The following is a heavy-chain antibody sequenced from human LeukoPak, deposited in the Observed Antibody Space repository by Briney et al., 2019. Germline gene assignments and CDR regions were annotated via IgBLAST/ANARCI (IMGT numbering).Heavy chain of an antibody. CDR2: IIPIFGTA. Sequence: SVKVSCTASGGTFSSYAISWVRQAPGQGLEWMGGIIPIFGTANYAQKFQGRVTITADKSTSTAYMELSSPRSEDTAVYYCARYGSSTFGGVIDWGQGTLVTVSS. V-gene: IGHV1-69*06. CDR1: GGTFSSYA. CDR3: ARYGSSTFGGVID. D-gene: IGHD3-16*01. J-gene: IGHJ4*02.